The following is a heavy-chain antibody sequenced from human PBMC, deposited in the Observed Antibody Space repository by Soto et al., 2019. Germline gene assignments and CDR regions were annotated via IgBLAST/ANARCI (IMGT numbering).Heavy chain of an antibody. J-gene: IGHJ4*02. CDR1: GFTFTSYA. CDR2: ISSYGADT. D-gene: IGHD6-19*01. V-gene: IGHV3-64D*06. Sequence: GGSLRLSCSASGFTFTSYAMHWVRQAPGKGLEFVSAISSYGADTYYADSVKGRFAISRDNSKNTLYLQMSSLRAEDTALYYCVKGGYRCSDWYGQFDYWGQGALVTVSS. CDR3: VKGGYRCSDWYGQFDY.